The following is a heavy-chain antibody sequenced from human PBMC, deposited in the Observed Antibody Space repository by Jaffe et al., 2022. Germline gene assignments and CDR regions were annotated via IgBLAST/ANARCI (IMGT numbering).Heavy chain of an antibody. CDR2: IKQDGSEK. CDR3: ARDRGPLSRWFGKQWLVYYFDY. J-gene: IGHJ4*02. Sequence: EVQLVESGGGLVQPGGSLRLSCAASGFTFSSYWMSWVRQAPGKGLEWVANIKQDGSEKYYVDSVKGRFTISRDNAKNSLYLQMNSLRAEDTAVYYCARDRGPLSRWFGKQWLVYYFDYWGQGTLVTVSS. CDR1: GFTFSSYW. D-gene: IGHD6-19*01. V-gene: IGHV3-7*05.